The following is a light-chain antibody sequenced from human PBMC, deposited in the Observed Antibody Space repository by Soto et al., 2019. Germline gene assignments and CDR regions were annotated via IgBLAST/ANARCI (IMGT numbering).Light chain of an antibody. CDR1: HSVTDY. J-gene: IGKJ5*01. CDR3: HQSSDWPLIS. V-gene: IGKV3-11*01. Sequence: PGESANLSCPATHSVTDYVAWYQQKPGQSPRLLIYDDSKRATGVPARFSGGGSGADFTLTISSLEPEDFAVYYCHQSSDWPLISFGPGTRLEIK. CDR2: DDS.